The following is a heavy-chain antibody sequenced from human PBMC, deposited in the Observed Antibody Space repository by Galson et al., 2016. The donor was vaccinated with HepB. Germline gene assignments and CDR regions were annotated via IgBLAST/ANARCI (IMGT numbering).Heavy chain of an antibody. Sequence: SLRLSCAASGFPFTTSALNWVRQAPGKGLQWVSFISGSGTTTFYTDSVKGQFTISRDNSKNMLHLQMDSLRAEDTAVYSCAKPRRYNHDALHIWGQGTMVTVSS. D-gene: IGHD5-18*01. CDR3: AKPRRYNHDALHI. J-gene: IGHJ3*02. CDR1: GFPFTTSA. CDR2: ISGSGTTT. V-gene: IGHV3-23*01.